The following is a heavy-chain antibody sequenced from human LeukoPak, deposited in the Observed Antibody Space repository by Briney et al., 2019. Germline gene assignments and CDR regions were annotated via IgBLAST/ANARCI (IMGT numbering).Heavy chain of an antibody. CDR2: INHSGST. Sequence: SETLSLTCAVYGGSFSGYYWSWIRQPPGKGLEWIGEINHSGSTNYNPSLKSRVTISVDTSKNQFSLKLSSVTAADTAVYYCARGLLFLDYRGQGTLVTVSS. CDR1: GGSFSGYY. V-gene: IGHV4-34*01. CDR3: ARGLLFLDY. J-gene: IGHJ4*02.